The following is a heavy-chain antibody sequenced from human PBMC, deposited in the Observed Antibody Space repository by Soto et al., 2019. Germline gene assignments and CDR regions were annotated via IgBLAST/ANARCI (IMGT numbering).Heavy chain of an antibody. CDR2: INAGNGNT. V-gene: IGHV1-3*01. Sequence: ASVKVSCKASGYTFTSYAIHWVRQAPGQRLEWMGWINAGNGNTKYSQKFQGRVTITRDTSASTAYMELSSLRSEDTAVYYCARDLASGTLYVINNWFDPWGQRTKVAV. D-gene: IGHD2-8*01. CDR1: GYTFTSYA. CDR3: ARDLASGTLYVINNWFDP. J-gene: IGHJ5*02.